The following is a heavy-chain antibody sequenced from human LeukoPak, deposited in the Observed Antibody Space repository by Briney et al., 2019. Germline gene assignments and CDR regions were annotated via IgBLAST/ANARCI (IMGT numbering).Heavy chain of an antibody. D-gene: IGHD6-19*01. Sequence: PGGSLRLSCAASGFTFNSEAMTWVRQGPGKGLGRVSSISDSGGTTYYADSVKGRFTISRDNSKNTVYLQMNSLRAEDTALYYCAKGLGFLPQFDYWGQGTLVAVSS. V-gene: IGHV3-23*01. J-gene: IGHJ4*02. CDR2: ISDSGGTT. CDR3: AKGLGFLPQFDY. CDR1: GFTFNSEA.